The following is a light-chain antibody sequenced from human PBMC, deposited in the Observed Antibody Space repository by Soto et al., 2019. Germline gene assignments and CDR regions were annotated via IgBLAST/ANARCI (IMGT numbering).Light chain of an antibody. J-gene: IGKJ5*01. Sequence: DLVMTQSPLSLPVTPGEPASISCRSSQSLLHSNGYNYLDWYLQKPGQAPQLLIYLGSNRASRVPDRFSGSGSGTDFTLKISRVEAEDVGVYYCMQALQTPITFGQGTRLEIK. CDR2: LGS. V-gene: IGKV2-28*01. CDR3: MQALQTPIT. CDR1: QSLLHSNGYNY.